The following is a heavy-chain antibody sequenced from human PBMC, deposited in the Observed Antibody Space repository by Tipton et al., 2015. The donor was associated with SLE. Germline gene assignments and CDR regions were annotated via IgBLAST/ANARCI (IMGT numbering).Heavy chain of an antibody. J-gene: IGHJ3*02. CDR2: INHSGST. D-gene: IGHD4-23*01. CDR1: GGSFSGYY. V-gene: IGHV4-34*01. CDR3: ARGGGPDAFDI. Sequence: TLSLTCAVYGGSFSGYYWSWIRQPPGKGLEWIGEINHSGSTNYNPSLKSRVTISVDTSKNQFSLKLSSVTAADTAVYYCARGGGPDAFDIGGQGTMVTASS.